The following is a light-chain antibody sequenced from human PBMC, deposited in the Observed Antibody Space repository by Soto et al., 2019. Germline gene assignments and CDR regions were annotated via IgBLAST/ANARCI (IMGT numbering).Light chain of an antibody. J-gene: IGKJ4*01. CDR3: QQYNKWPLT. V-gene: IGKV3-15*01. CDR1: QSVSRN. Sequence: EIGMTQSPATLSVSPGERATLACRASQSVSRNLAWYQQKPGQAPRLLIYGASTRATDIAARISGSGSGTDFTLTISSLQSEDFAVYYCQQYNKWPLTFGGGTKVEIK. CDR2: GAS.